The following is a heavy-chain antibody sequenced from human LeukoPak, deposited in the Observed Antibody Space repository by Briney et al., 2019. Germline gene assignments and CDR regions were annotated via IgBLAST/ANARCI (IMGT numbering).Heavy chain of an antibody. CDR2: ISAYYGNT. CDR3: ARDKELHCSSTSCYYYYYGMDV. CDR1: GYTFTSYG. J-gene: IGHJ6*04. D-gene: IGHD2-2*01. V-gene: IGHV1-18*04. Sequence: ASVKVSCKASGYTFTSYGISWVRQPRGQGLEWMGWISAYYGNTNYAQKLQGRATIATDTSTSTAYMELRSLRSDDTAVYYCARDKELHCSSTSCYYYYYGMDVWGKGTTVTVSS.